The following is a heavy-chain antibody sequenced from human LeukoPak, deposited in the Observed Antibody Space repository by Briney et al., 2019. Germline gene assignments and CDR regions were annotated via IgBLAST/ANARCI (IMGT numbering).Heavy chain of an antibody. J-gene: IGHJ4*02. CDR2: ISTSGSYT. V-gene: IGHV3-11*03. CDR1: GIPFSDYY. CDR3: AAGTAADF. D-gene: IGHD6-13*01. Sequence: GGSLRLSCVVSGIPFSDYYMNWIRQAPGKGLEWISYISTSGSYTDYAHSVKGRSTISRDDAKSALYLQMDSLRLEDTAVYYCAAGTAADFWGQGTLVTVSS.